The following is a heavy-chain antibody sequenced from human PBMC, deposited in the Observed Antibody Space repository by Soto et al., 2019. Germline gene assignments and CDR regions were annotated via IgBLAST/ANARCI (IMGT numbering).Heavy chain of an antibody. CDR3: ASPVIVAAIGGALDC. CDR2: IWNDGTSR. D-gene: IGHD5-12*01. CDR1: GFTFSNYG. J-gene: IGHJ4*02. Sequence: QVQLVESGGGVVQPGRSLRLSCEASGFTFSNYGMHWVRQAPGKGLEWVAVIWNDGTSRYYADSVKGRFTISRDNSKNKLFLQMNNLRAEDTAVYYCASPVIVAAIGGALDCWGQGTLVTVSS. V-gene: IGHV3-33*03.